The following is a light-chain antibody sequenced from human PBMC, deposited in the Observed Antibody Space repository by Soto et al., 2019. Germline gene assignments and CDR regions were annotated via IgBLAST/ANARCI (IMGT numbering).Light chain of an antibody. Sequence: QSALTQPASVSGSPGQSITISCTGTSSDVGGYNYVSWYQQHPGKAPKLMIYDVSNRPSGVSNRFSGSKSGNTASLTISGLQAEEEADYYCSSYTSSSTPCVFVPGTQLTVL. CDR3: SSYTSSSTPCV. CDR2: DVS. V-gene: IGLV2-14*01. J-gene: IGLJ1*01. CDR1: SSDVGGYNY.